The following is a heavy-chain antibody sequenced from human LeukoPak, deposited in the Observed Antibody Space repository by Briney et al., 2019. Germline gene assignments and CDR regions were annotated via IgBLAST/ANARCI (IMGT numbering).Heavy chain of an antibody. J-gene: IGHJ4*02. CDR2: IRSSGVST. CDR1: GFTFNTYA. D-gene: IGHD3-9*01. V-gene: IGHV3-23*01. CDR3: VKGSRYFDILIPLWWF. Sequence: GGSLRLSCAASGFTFNTYAMSWVRQAPGKGLEWVSGIRSSGVSTYYADSVKGRFTISRDNSKNTLYLQMNSLRAEDTAVYYCVKGSRYFDILIPLWWFWGQGTLVTVSS.